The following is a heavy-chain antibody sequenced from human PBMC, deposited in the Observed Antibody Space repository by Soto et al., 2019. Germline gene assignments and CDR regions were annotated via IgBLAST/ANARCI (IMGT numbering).Heavy chain of an antibody. V-gene: IGHV1-8*01. J-gene: IGHJ6*02. CDR2: MNPNSGNT. D-gene: IGHD1-7*01. Sequence: QVPLVQSGAEVKKPGASVKVSCKASGYTFTSYDINWVRQATGQGLEWMGWMNPNSGNTGYAQKFQGRVTMTRNTSISTAYMELSSLRSEDTAVYYCARGGDQLELYYYYYGMDVWGQGTTVTVSS. CDR3: ARGGDQLELYYYYYGMDV. CDR1: GYTFTSYD.